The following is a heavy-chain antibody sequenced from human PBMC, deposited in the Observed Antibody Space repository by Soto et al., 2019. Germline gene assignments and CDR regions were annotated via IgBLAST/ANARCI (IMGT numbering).Heavy chain of an antibody. V-gene: IGHV3-23*01. J-gene: IGHJ4*01. Sequence: GGFMRLSCAVSGFTFNSYTRAWVRQAPGKGLEWVSSISGSGGSPSYADSVQGRFTISRDNSRNTISLQMNSPRAEDTATYYCAKARCTGNFRYVPDYWGNGSLDTVSP. D-gene: IGHD3-16*02. CDR3: AKARCTGNFRYVPDY. CDR2: ISGSGGSP. CDR1: GFTFNSYT.